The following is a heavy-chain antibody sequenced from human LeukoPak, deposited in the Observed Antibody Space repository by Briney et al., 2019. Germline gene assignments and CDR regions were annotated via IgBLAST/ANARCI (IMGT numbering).Heavy chain of an antibody. D-gene: IGHD2-2*01. Sequence: SETLSLTCAVYGGSFSGYFWSWIRQPPGKGLEWIGEVNHSGRTNYNPSLKSRVTISVDTSKNQFSLKLSSVTAADTAVYYCARDSGLGYCSSTSCYESGFDPWGQGTLITVSS. CDR3: ARDSGLGYCSSTSCYESGFDP. J-gene: IGHJ5*02. CDR2: VNHSGRT. V-gene: IGHV4-34*09. CDR1: GGSFSGYF.